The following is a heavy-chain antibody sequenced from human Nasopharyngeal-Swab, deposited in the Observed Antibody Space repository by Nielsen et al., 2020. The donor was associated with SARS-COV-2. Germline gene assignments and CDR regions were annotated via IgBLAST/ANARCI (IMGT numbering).Heavy chain of an antibody. J-gene: IGHJ6*03. CDR2: IYHSGST. D-gene: IGHD2-21*01. V-gene: IGHV4-30-2*01. CDR3: ARVGGDYYYYYMDV. Sequence: PGKGLEWIGYIYHSGSTYYNPSLKSRVTISVDRSKNQFSLKLSSVTAADTAVYYCARVGGDYYYYYMDVWGKGTTVTVSS.